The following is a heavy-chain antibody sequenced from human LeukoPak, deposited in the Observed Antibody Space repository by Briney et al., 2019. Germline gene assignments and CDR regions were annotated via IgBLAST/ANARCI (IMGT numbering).Heavy chain of an antibody. D-gene: IGHD6-6*01. CDR1: GYTFTSYY. Sequence: ASVKVSCKASGYTFTSYYMHWVRQAPGQGLEWMGIINPSGGSTSYAQKFQGRVTMTRDTSTSTVYMELSSLRSEDTAVYYCARGIREQLVPTSFDYWAQGTLVTVSS. V-gene: IGHV1-46*01. CDR2: INPSGGST. CDR3: ARGIREQLVPTSFDY. J-gene: IGHJ4*02.